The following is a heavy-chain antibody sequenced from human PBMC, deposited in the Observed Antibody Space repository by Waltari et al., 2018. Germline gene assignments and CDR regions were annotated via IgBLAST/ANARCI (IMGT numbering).Heavy chain of an antibody. D-gene: IGHD3-22*01. Sequence: QVQLQESGPGLVKPSETLSLTCRVSGGSISSYYWSWIRQSAGKGLEWIGRINTRGSTTYTPSLKSRVTMSVDTSKNQFSLKLTAVTAADTAVYYCARGITVIVADYYFYYMDVWGKGTTVTISS. CDR1: GGSISSYY. V-gene: IGHV4-4*07. CDR3: ARGITVIVADYYFYYMDV. CDR2: INTRGST. J-gene: IGHJ6*03.